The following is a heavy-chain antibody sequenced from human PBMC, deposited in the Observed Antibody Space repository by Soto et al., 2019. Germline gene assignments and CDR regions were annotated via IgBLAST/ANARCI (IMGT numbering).Heavy chain of an antibody. D-gene: IGHD2-15*01. CDR3: ARDIRYCSGGSCYQPDAFDI. CDR1: GYTFTSYG. J-gene: IGHJ3*02. V-gene: IGHV1-18*01. Sequence: QVQLVQSGAEVKKPGASVKVSCKASGYTFTSYGISWVRQAPGQRLERMGWISAYNGNTNYAQKLQGRVTITTDTATSTAYRELRSLRSDDTAVYYCARDIRYCSGGSCYQPDAFDIWGQGTMVTVSS. CDR2: ISAYNGNT.